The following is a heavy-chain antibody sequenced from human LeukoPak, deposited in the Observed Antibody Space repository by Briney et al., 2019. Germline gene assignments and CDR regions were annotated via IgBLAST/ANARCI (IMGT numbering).Heavy chain of an antibody. D-gene: IGHD5-12*01. J-gene: IGHJ4*02. Sequence: MTGGSLRLSCAASGFTFNNAWMSWVRQAPGKGLEWVGRIKSKTDGGTRDYAAPVKGRFTISRDDSKNTLNLHMNSLKTEDTAVYYCTTDLGAYAAYYFDFWGQGTLVTVSS. CDR2: IKSKTDGGTR. CDR1: GFTFNNAW. CDR3: TTDLGAYAAYYFDF. V-gene: IGHV3-15*01.